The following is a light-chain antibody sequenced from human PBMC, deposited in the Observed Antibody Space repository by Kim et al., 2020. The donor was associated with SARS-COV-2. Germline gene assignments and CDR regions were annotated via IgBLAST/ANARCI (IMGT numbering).Light chain of an antibody. CDR3: QSYDTRLSGWV. V-gene: IGLV1-40*01. CDR1: SSNIGAGFD. J-gene: IGLJ3*02. CDR2: GNN. Sequence: QRVTISCTGSSSNIGAGFDVHWYQQFPGTAPKLLIFGNNNRPSGVPDRFSASKSGTSASLAITGLQAEDEADYYCQSYDTRLSGWVFGGGTQLTVL.